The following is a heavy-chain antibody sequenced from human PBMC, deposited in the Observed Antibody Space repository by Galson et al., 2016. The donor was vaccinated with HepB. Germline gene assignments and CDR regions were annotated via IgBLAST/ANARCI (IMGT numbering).Heavy chain of an antibody. D-gene: IGHD5-12*01. CDR2: INRSGTT. V-gene: IGHV4-34*01. Sequence: LSLTCAVYGESFGDYYWSWIRQPPGQGLEWIGEINRSGTTNYNPSLASRVSISVDTSTNHFSLRLRSVTAADTAVYYRARGDIVAAAFFDIWGRGTLVAVSS. CDR1: GESFGDYY. J-gene: IGHJ4*02. CDR3: ARGDIVAAAFFDI.